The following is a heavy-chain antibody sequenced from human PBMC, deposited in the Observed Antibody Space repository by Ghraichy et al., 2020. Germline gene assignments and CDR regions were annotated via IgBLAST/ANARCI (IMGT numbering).Heavy chain of an antibody. V-gene: IGHV1-46*03. J-gene: IGHJ2*01. Sequence: ASVKVSCKASGYTFTSYYMHWVRQAPGQGLEWMGIINPSGGSTSYAQKFQGRVTMTRDTSTSTVYMELSSLRSEDTAVYYCARPHQQYSSGWGGYFDLWGRGTLVTVSS. CDR3: ARPHQQYSSGWGGYFDL. D-gene: IGHD6-19*01. CDR2: INPSGGST. CDR1: GYTFTSYY.